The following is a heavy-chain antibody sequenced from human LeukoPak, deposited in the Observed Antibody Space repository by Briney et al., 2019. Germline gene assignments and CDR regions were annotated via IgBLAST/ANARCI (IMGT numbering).Heavy chain of an antibody. Sequence: ASLKVSCKASGYTFTDYYMHWVRQAPGQGLEWMGWINPNNGGTNYAQKFYARVTMTRDTSISTAYMELSRLRSDDTAVYYCAREVIAAAGKGGYYYYMDVWGKGTTVTVSS. V-gene: IGHV1-2*02. D-gene: IGHD6-13*01. CDR2: INPNNGGT. CDR1: GYTFTDYY. CDR3: AREVIAAAGKGGYYYYMDV. J-gene: IGHJ6*03.